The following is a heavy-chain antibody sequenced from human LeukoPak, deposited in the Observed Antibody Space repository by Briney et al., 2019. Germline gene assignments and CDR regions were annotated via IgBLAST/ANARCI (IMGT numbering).Heavy chain of an antibody. J-gene: IGHJ4*02. CDR2: INQDERDR. V-gene: IGHV3-7*01. D-gene: IGHD6-19*01. CDR1: GFTFRSYW. Sequence: PGGALRLSCAASGFTFRSYWMSWVRQAPGKGLEWVANINQDERDRYYVDSVKGRFTISRDNAKNSVYLQMNSLRAEDTAVYYCARILYISVWSIDYWGQEALVTVSS. CDR3: ARILYISVWSIDY.